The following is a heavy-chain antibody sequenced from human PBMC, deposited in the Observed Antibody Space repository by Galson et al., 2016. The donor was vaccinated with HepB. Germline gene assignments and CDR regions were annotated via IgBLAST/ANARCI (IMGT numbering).Heavy chain of an antibody. CDR2: LSGSGRTT. CDR3: ASSDYDYVWGTYRGLLNY. CDR1: GFTFNNYA. V-gene: IGHV3-23*01. D-gene: IGHD3-16*02. J-gene: IGHJ4*02. Sequence: SLRLSCAASGFTFNNYAMGWVRQAPGKGLEWVSGLSGSGRTTYYADSVKGRFTISRDNSKNTLYLQMNSLRAEDTAIYYCASSDYDYVWGTYRGLLNYWGQGTLVTVSS.